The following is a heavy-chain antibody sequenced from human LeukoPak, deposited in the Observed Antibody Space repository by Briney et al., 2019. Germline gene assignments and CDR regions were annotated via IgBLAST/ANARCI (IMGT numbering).Heavy chain of an antibody. CDR1: GFTFSSYG. CDR3: AKSVAEVLDY. CDR2: ISYDGSNK. Sequence: GGSLRLSCAASGFTFSSYGMHWVRQAPGKGLEWVAVISYDGSNKYYADSVKGRFTISRDSSKNTLYLQMNSLRAEDTAVYYCAKSVAEVLDYWGQGTLVTVSS. V-gene: IGHV3-30*18. D-gene: IGHD2-15*01. J-gene: IGHJ4*02.